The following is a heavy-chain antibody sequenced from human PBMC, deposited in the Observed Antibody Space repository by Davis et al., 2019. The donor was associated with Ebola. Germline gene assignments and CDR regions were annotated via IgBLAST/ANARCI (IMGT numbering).Heavy chain of an antibody. J-gene: IGHJ6*02. CDR2: ISSSSSYI. CDR1: GFTFSSYS. V-gene: IGHV3-21*01. D-gene: IGHD4-17*01. Sequence: GESLKISCAASGFTFSSYSMNWVRQAPGKGLEWVSSISSSSSYIYYADSVKGRFTISRDNAKNSLYLQMNSLRAEDTAVYYCARVVDYGDYGYYYYGMDVWGQGTTVTVSS. CDR3: ARVVDYGDYGYYYYGMDV.